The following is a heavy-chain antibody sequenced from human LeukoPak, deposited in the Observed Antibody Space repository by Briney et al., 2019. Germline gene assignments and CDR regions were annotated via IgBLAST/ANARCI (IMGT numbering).Heavy chain of an antibody. J-gene: IGHJ4*02. D-gene: IGHD3-22*01. V-gene: IGHV7-4-1*02. CDR1: GYTFTSYA. Sequence: ALVNVSCKASGYTFTSYAMNWVRQAPGQGLEWMGWINTNTGNPTYAQGFTGRFVFSLDTSVSTAYLQISSLKAEDTAVYYCARGEGSSGYYYHDYWGQGTLVIVSS. CDR3: ARGEGSSGYYYHDY. CDR2: INTNTGNP.